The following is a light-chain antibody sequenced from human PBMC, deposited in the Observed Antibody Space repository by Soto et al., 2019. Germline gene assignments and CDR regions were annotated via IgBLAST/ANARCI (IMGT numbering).Light chain of an antibody. V-gene: IGKV3-15*01. Sequence: EIVMTQSPATLSVSPGARATLSCRASQSVASNLAWYQHKRGQAPRLLIHGASSRATGVPGRFSGSGSGTAFTLTISSLQSEYFAVYYCQHYATWPQTFGQGTKVEIK. CDR1: QSVASN. CDR2: GAS. J-gene: IGKJ1*01. CDR3: QHYATWPQT.